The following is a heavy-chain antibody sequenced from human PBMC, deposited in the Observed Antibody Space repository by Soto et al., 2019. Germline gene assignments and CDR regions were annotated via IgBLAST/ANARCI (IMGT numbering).Heavy chain of an antibody. J-gene: IGHJ3*02. V-gene: IGHV4-31*03. Sequence: SETLSLTCTVSGGSISSGGYYWSWIRQHPGKGLEWIGYIYYSGSTYYNPSLKSRVTISVDTSKNQFSLKLSSVTAADTAVYYCARVGSNPSGSSGNDAFDIWGQGTMVTVSS. CDR3: ARVGSNPSGSSGNDAFDI. CDR2: IYYSGST. D-gene: IGHD3-22*01. CDR1: GGSISSGGYY.